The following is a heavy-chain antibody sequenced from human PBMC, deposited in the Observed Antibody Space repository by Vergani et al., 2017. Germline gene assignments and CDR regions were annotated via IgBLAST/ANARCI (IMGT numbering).Heavy chain of an antibody. J-gene: IGHJ4*02. CDR3: AGGLLYYDSSGYYSSFFDY. V-gene: IGHV3-21*01. Sequence: EVQLVESGGGLVKPGGSLRLSCAASGFTFSSYSMNWVRQAPGKGLEWVSSISSSSSYIYYADSVKGRFTISSDNAKNSLYLQMNSLRAEDTAVYYCAGGLLYYDSSGYYSSFFDYWGQGTLVTVSS. CDR2: ISSSSSYI. CDR1: GFTFSSYS. D-gene: IGHD3-22*01.